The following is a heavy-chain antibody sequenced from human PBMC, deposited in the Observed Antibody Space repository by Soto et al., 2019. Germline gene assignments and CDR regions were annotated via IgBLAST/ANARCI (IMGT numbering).Heavy chain of an antibody. CDR1: GGSFSGYS. V-gene: IGHV4-34*01. J-gene: IGHJ5*02. Sequence: QVQLQQWGAGLLKPSETLSLTCGVKGGSFSGYSWTWIRQPPGKGLEWIGEINPSGGTKYTPSLKSRVSISVDSSRNQFSLKLTSVTSADTAVYYCARASMIFGVVALSNWFDPWGQGTLVTVSS. CDR3: ARASMIFGVVALSNWFDP. D-gene: IGHD3-3*01. CDR2: INPSGGT.